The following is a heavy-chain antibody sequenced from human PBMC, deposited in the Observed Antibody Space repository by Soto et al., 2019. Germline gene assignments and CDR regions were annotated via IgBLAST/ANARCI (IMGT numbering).Heavy chain of an antibody. CDR1: GFTFSSYA. CDR2: ISYDGSNK. D-gene: IGHD6-6*01. Sequence: PGGSLRLSCAASGFTFSSYAMHWVRQAPGKGLEWVAVISYDGSNKYYADSVKGRFTISRDNSKNTLYLQMNSLRAEDTAVYYCARDVGTAARPRGMDVWGQGTTVTVSS. CDR3: ARDVGTAARPRGMDV. V-gene: IGHV3-30-3*01. J-gene: IGHJ6*02.